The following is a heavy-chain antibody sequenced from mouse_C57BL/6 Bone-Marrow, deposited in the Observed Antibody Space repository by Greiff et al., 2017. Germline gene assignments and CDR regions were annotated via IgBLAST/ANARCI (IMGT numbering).Heavy chain of an antibody. Sequence: VQLQQSGPELVKPGDSVKISCKASGYSFTGYFMNWVMQSHGKSLEWIGRINPYNGDTFYNQKFKGKATLTVDKSSSTAHMELRSLTSEDSAVYYCARSRSYYYGSSLFDYWGPGTTLTGSS. D-gene: IGHD1-1*01. CDR2: INPYNGDT. CDR3: ARSRSYYYGSSLFDY. V-gene: IGHV1-20*01. CDR1: GYSFTGYF. J-gene: IGHJ2*01.